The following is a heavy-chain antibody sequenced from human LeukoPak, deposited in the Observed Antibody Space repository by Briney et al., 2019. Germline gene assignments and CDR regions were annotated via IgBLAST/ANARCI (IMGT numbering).Heavy chain of an antibody. Sequence: GSLRLSCAASGFTLSSYAMSWVRQPPGKGLEWIGSIYYSGSTYYNPSLKSRVTISVDTSKNQFSLKLSSVTAADTAVYYCASRYSSSWYAGDYWGQGTLVTVSS. D-gene: IGHD6-13*01. CDR1: GFTLSSYA. CDR3: ASRYSSSWYAGDY. J-gene: IGHJ4*02. V-gene: IGHV4-39*01. CDR2: IYYSGST.